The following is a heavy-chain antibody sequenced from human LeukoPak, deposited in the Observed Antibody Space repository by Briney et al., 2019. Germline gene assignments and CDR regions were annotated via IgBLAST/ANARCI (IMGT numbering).Heavy chain of an antibody. CDR3: ARHGRAAAGTVT. Sequence: SETLSLTCTVSGGSINSYYWSWIRQPPGKGLEWIGYIYYSGSTNYNPSLKGRVTISVDTSKNQFSLKLTSVTAADTAVYYCARHGRAAAGTVTWGQGTLVTVSS. CDR1: GGSINSYY. D-gene: IGHD6-13*01. V-gene: IGHV4-59*08. J-gene: IGHJ5*02. CDR2: IYYSGST.